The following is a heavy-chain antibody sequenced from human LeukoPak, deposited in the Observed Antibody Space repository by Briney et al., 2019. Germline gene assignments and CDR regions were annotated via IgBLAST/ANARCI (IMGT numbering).Heavy chain of an antibody. V-gene: IGHV3-74*01. J-gene: IGHJ4*02. CDR1: GFTFSSYW. Sequence: PGGSLRLSCAGSGFTFSSYWMHWVRQAPGKGMLWVSRINSDGRSTSYADSVKGRFTISRDNAKNSLYLQMNSLRAEDTAVYYCAGLGYSSGWYSFDYWGQGTLVTVSS. CDR3: AGLGYSSGWYSFDY. D-gene: IGHD6-19*01. CDR2: INSDGRST.